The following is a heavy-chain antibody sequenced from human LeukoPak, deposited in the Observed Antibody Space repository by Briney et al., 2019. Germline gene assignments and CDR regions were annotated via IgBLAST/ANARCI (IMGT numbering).Heavy chain of an antibody. CDR2: ISGSGGST. Sequence: QPGGSLRLSCAASGFTFSSYAMSWVRQAPGKGLEWVSAISGSGGSTYYTDSLKGRFTISRDNAKNSLYLQMNSLRAEDTAVYYCAKENYGDSTGGRFQHWGQGTLVTVSS. V-gene: IGHV3-23*01. CDR1: GFTFSSYA. J-gene: IGHJ1*01. CDR3: AKENYGDSTGGRFQH. D-gene: IGHD4-17*01.